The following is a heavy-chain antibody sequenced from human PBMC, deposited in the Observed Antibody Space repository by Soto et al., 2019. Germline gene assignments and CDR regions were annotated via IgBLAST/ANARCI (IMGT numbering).Heavy chain of an antibody. J-gene: IGHJ3*02. D-gene: IGHD2-15*01. Sequence: GGSLRLSCAASVFTFSSYSMNWVRQAPGKGLEWVSSISSSSSYIYYADSVKGRFTISRDNAKNSLYLQMNSLRAEDTAVYYCASRMFYCSGGSCYSNAFDIWGQGTMVTVSS. CDR2: ISSSSSYI. V-gene: IGHV3-21*01. CDR3: ASRMFYCSGGSCYSNAFDI. CDR1: VFTFSSYS.